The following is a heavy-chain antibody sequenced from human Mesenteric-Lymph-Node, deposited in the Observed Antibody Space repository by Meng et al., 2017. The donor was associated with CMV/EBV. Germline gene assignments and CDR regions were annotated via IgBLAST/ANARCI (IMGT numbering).Heavy chain of an antibody. D-gene: IGHD6-19*01. CDR3: AKEPHNSGLYYFDF. V-gene: IGHV3-23*01. CDR2: ISGSGGNT. Sequence: ASGFTFSNYAMSWVRQAPGKGLEWVSAISGSGGNTYYADSVKGRFTISRDNSKSTLYLQMNSLRTEDTAIYSCAKEPHNSGLYYFDFWGQGTLVTVSS. J-gene: IGHJ4*02. CDR1: GFTFSNYA.